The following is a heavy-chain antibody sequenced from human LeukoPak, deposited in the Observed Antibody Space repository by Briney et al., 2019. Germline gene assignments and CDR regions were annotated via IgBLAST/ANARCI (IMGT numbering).Heavy chain of an antibody. CDR2: IYTSGST. J-gene: IGHJ4*02. Sequence: PSQTLSLTCTVSGNSISSGDNYWSWIRQPAGKGLEWIGRIYTSGSTNYNPSLKSRVTISGDTSKNQFSLRLSSVTAADTAVYXXXXXXXXYDINGWVPFDYWGQGTLVTVSS. D-gene: IGHD3-22*01. CDR1: GNSISSGDNY. V-gene: IGHV4-61*02. CDR3: XXXXXXYDINGWVPFDY.